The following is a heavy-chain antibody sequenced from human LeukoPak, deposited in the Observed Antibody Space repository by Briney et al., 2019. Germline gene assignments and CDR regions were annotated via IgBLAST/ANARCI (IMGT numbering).Heavy chain of an antibody. CDR1: GGSISSGSYY. V-gene: IGHV4-61*02. CDR3: ARLTGPSGYY. Sequence: SQTLSLTCTVSGGSISSGSYYWSWIRQPAGKGLEWIGRIYTSGSTNYNPSLKSRVTISVDTSKNQFSLKLSSVTAADTAVYYCARLTGPSGYYWGQGTLVTVSS. D-gene: IGHD6-19*01. CDR2: IYTSGST. J-gene: IGHJ4*02.